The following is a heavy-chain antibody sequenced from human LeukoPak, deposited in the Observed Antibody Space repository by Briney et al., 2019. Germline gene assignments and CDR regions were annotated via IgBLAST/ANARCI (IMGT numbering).Heavy chain of an antibody. V-gene: IGHV4-39*07. CDR3: ARDPRPRDGYNYNAFDI. CDR2: IYYSGST. J-gene: IGHJ3*02. D-gene: IGHD5-24*01. CDR1: GGSISSSSYY. Sequence: PSETLSLTCTVSGGSISSSSYYWGWIRQPPGKGLEWIGSIYYSGSTYYNPSLKSRVTISVDTSKNQFSLKLSSVTAADTAVYYCARDPRPRDGYNYNAFDIWGQGTMVTVSS.